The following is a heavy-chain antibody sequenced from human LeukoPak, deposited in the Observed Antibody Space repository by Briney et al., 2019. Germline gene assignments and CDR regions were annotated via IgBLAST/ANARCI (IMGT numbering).Heavy chain of an antibody. CDR3: ARGIRNYNWFDP. J-gene: IGHJ5*02. CDR2: INAGNGNT. CDR1: GYTFTSYA. D-gene: IGHD1-7*01. V-gene: IGHV1-3*01. Sequence: ASVKVSCKASGYTFTSYAMHWVRQAPGQRLEWMGWINAGNGNTKYSQKFQGRVTITRDESTSTAYMELSSLRSEDTAVYYCARGIRNYNWFDPWGQGTLVTVSS.